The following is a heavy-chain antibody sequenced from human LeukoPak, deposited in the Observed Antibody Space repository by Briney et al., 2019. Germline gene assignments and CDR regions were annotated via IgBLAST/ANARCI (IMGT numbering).Heavy chain of an antibody. CDR1: GFTFSSYA. J-gene: IGHJ5*02. D-gene: IGHD6-13*01. CDR3: AKARYSSSSSTKFDP. Sequence: PGGSLRLSCAASGFTFSSYAMSWVRQAPGKGLEWVSAISGSGGSTYYADSVKGRFTISRDNSKNTLYLQMNSLRAEDTAVYYCAKARYSSSSSTKFDPWGQGTLVTVSS. CDR2: ISGSGGST. V-gene: IGHV3-23*01.